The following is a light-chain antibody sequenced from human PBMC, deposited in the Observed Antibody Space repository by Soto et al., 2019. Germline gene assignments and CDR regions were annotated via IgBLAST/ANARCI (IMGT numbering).Light chain of an antibody. J-gene: IGLJ3*02. V-gene: IGLV2-14*01. CDR3: SSYTGSSTWV. CDR2: EIS. Sequence: QSALTQPASVSGSPGQSITISCTGTSSDVGGYNYVSWNQQHPGKAPKLMIYEISNRPSGVSNRFSGSKSGNTASLTISGLQAEDEADYYCSSYTGSSTWVFGGGTKLTVL. CDR1: SSDVGGYNY.